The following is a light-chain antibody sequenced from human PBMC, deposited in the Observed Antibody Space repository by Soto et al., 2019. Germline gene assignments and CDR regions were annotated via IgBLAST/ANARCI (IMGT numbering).Light chain of an antibody. J-gene: IGKJ5*01. Sequence: DIQLTQSPSSVSASVGDRVTITCRANQFFKSHLVWYQQKPGKAPDLRIYIASTLHGGVPSRFSGSRFGTDFNLTINSLQAEDVGTYFCLHVASFPISFCSGTRLE. V-gene: IGKV1-12*01. CDR1: QFFKSH. CDR3: LHVASFPIS. CDR2: IAS.